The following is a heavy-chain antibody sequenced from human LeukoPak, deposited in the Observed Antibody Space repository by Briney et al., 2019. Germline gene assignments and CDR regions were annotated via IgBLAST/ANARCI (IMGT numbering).Heavy chain of an antibody. V-gene: IGHV3-7*03. CDR3: ARRVATAGPHSPGGWAWGIDY. D-gene: IGHD7-27*01. J-gene: IGHJ4*02. CDR2: IKQDGRDK. Sequence: GGSLRLSCVASGFTFSMFWMTWVRQAPGRGLEWVANIKQDGRDKYYVDSVKGRFTISRDNAKSSLYLQMNGLRAEDTAFYYCARRVATAGPHSPGGWAWGIDYWGQGTLVTVSS. CDR1: GFTFSMFW.